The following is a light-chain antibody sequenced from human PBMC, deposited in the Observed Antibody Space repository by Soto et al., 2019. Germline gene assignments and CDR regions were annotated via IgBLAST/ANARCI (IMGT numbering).Light chain of an antibody. J-gene: IGLJ1*01. CDR1: SSDVGNYNL. Sequence: QSVLTQPASVSGSPGQSITISCTGTSSDVGNYNLVSWYQQHPGKAPKLMIYEGSKRPSGVSNRFSGSKSGNTASLTISGLQAEDESDYYCSSFASSGTPYVFGAGTKLTVL. V-gene: IGLV2-14*02. CDR3: SSFASSGTPYV. CDR2: EGS.